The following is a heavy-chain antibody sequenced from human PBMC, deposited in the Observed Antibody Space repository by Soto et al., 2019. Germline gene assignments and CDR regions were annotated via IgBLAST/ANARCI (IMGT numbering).Heavy chain of an antibody. J-gene: IGHJ4*02. V-gene: IGHV3-23*01. D-gene: IGHD3-10*01. CDR2: ISNNGDAT. Sequence: EVFLSESGGGVTQPGGSRRLPVAPPGTNFKDSAMTGSAQPPGRGREWVSSISNNGDATNYADSVKGRFHISRDNSEKTVFLEMNSLRVEDTAVYFCAQLALWFGEFGRGYWGQGALVNVSS. CDR1: GTNFKDSA. CDR3: AQLALWFGEFGRGY.